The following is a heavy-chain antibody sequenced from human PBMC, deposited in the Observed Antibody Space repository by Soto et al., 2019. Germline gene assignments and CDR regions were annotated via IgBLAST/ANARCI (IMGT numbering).Heavy chain of an antibody. J-gene: IGHJ5*02. CDR2: IYYSGST. V-gene: IGHV4-31*03. Sequence: PSETLSLTCTVSGGSISSGGYYWSCIRQHPGKGLEWIGYIYYSGSTYYNPSLKSRVTISVDTSKNQFSLKLSSVTAADTAVYYCARALDIVVVGAATRRNWFDPWGRGNLVTVSS. CDR1: GGSISSGGYY. CDR3: ARALDIVVVGAATRRNWFDP. D-gene: IGHD2-15*01.